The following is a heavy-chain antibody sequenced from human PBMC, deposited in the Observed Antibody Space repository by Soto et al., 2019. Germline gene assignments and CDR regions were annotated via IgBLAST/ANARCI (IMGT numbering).Heavy chain of an antibody. Sequence: SETLSLTCAVYGGSFSGYYWSWIRQPPGKGLEWVGEINHSGSTNYSPSLKSRVTISVDTSKNQFSLKLSSVTAADTAVYYCARGRRGTTTPGFDYWGQGTLVTVSS. V-gene: IGHV4-34*01. CDR2: INHSGST. CDR1: GGSFSGYY. CDR3: ARGRRGTTTPGFDY. J-gene: IGHJ4*02. D-gene: IGHD1-1*01.